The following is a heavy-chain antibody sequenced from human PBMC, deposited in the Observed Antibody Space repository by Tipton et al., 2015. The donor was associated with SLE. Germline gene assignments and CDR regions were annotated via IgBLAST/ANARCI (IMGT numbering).Heavy chain of an antibody. CDR3: AKALPRLIVVVTAPFDY. CDR2: ISYDGSNK. CDR1: GFTFSSYG. Sequence: EASGFTFSSYGMHWVRQAPGKGLEWVAVISYDGSNKHYADSVKGRFTISRDNSKNTLYLQMNSLRAEDTAVYYCAKALPRLIVVVTAPFDYWGQGTLVTVSS. J-gene: IGHJ4*02. V-gene: IGHV3-30*18. D-gene: IGHD2-21*02.